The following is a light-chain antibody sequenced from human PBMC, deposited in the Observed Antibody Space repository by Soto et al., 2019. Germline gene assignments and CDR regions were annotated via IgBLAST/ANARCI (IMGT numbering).Light chain of an antibody. V-gene: IGLV2-14*01. Sequence: QPVLTQPASVSGSPGQSITISCTGTSSDVGGYNYVSWYQHHPGKAPKLIIYEVSNRPSGVSNRFSGSKSGNTASLTISGLQAEDEADYCCSSYTSSSTLVFGGGTKLTVL. CDR1: SSDVGGYNY. CDR2: EVS. J-gene: IGLJ3*02. CDR3: SSYTSSSTLV.